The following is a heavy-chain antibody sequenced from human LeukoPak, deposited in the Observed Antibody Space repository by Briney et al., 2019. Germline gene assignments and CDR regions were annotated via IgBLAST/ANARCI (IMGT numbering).Heavy chain of an antibody. Sequence: GASVKVSCKASGGTFSSYAISWVRQAPGQGLEWMGGIIPIFGTANYAQKFQGRVTITADESTSTAYMELSSLRSEDTAVYHCARVGSLRGSDYYYGMDVWGKGTTVTVSS. J-gene: IGHJ6*04. CDR3: ARVGSLRGSDYYYGMDV. CDR2: IIPIFGTA. V-gene: IGHV1-69*01. D-gene: IGHD3-10*01. CDR1: GGTFSSYA.